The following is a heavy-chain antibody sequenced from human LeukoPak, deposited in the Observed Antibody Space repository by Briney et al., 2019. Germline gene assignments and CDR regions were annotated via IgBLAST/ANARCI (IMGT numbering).Heavy chain of an antibody. J-gene: IGHJ6*02. D-gene: IGHD2-2*01. CDR1: GYTFTSYG. V-gene: IGHV1-18*01. CDR3: ARDIVVVPAAMPGYYYYYGMDV. Sequence: ASVKVSCKASGYTFTSYGISWVRQAPGQGLEWMGWISAYNGNTNYAQKLQGRVTMTTDTSTRTVYMELRSLRSDDTAVYYCARDIVVVPAAMPGYYYYYGMDVWGQGTTVTVSS. CDR2: ISAYNGNT.